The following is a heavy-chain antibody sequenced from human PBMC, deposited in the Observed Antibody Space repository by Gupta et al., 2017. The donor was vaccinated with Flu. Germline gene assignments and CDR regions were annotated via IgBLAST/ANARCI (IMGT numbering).Heavy chain of an antibody. J-gene: IGHJ3*01. CDR1: GFIVSSNY. V-gene: IGHV3-53*01. Sequence: EVQLVESGGGLIQPGGSLRISCEASGFIVSSNYMSWVRQAPGKGLEWVSVIYSGGTTYYADSVKGRFTISRDNSKNTVYLQMSSVRAEDTAVYYCARHKSDNSFDAFDLWGQGTMVTVSS. CDR2: IYSGGTT. CDR3: ARHKSDNSFDAFDL. D-gene: IGHD5-24*01.